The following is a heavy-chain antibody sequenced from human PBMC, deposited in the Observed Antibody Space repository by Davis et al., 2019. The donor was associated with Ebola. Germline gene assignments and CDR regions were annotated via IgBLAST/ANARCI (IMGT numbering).Heavy chain of an antibody. Sequence: AGSLRLSCAASAFTFSSYSMNWVRQAPGKGLEWVSYISRSSSTIYYAGSVKGRFTISRDNAKNSLYLQMNSLRDEDTAVYYCAREIAVAGTECDYWGQGTLVTVSS. CDR3: AREIAVAGTECDY. J-gene: IGHJ4*02. V-gene: IGHV3-48*02. D-gene: IGHD6-19*01. CDR1: AFTFSSYS. CDR2: ISRSSSTI.